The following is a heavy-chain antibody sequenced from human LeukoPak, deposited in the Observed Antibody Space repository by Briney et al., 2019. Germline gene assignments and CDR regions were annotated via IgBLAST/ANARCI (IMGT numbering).Heavy chain of an antibody. Sequence: GGSLSLSCAASGFTFSSYSMNWVGQAPGKGLEWVSSISSSSSYIYYADSVKGRFTISRDNAKNSLYLQMNSLRAEDTAVYYCAREIGSSSSPRYDYWGQGTLVTVSS. CDR2: ISSSSSYI. CDR1: GFTFSSYS. D-gene: IGHD6-6*01. V-gene: IGHV3-21*01. J-gene: IGHJ4*02. CDR3: AREIGSSSSPRYDY.